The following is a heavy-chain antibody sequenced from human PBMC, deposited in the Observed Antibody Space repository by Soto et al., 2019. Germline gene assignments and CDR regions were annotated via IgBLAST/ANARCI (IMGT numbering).Heavy chain of an antibody. Sequence: EVQLLESGGGLVQPGGSLRLSCAASGFTFSSYAMSWVRQAPGKGLEWVSAISGSGGSTYYADSVKGRFTISRDNSKNTLYLQMNSVRAEDTAVYYCAKELYYYGSGSYHPLDYWGQGTLVTVSS. D-gene: IGHD3-10*01. CDR1: GFTFSSYA. J-gene: IGHJ4*02. V-gene: IGHV3-23*01. CDR3: AKELYYYGSGSYHPLDY. CDR2: ISGSGGST.